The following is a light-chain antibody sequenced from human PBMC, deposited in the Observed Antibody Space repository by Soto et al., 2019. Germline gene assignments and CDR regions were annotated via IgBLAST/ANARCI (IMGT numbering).Light chain of an antibody. CDR1: QRVSSTY. V-gene: IGKV3-20*01. CDR3: QQYSTFWS. Sequence: EIVLTQSPDTLSWSPGKRATLSCGASQRVSSTYLAWYQQKPGQAPRLLIYASSSRATGVPDRFSGSGSGTDFTLTISRLEPADFAVYYCQQYSTFWSFGQGTKVEI. CDR2: ASS. J-gene: IGKJ1*01.